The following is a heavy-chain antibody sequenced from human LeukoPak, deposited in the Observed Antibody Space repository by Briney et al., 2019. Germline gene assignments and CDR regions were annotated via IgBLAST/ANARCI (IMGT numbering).Heavy chain of an antibody. V-gene: IGHV3-21*01. CDR2: ISSSSSYI. CDR1: GFTFSNYE. D-gene: IGHD5-18*01. Sequence: GGSLRLSCAASGFTFSNYEMNWVRQAPGKGLEWVSSISSSSSYIYYADSVKGRFTISRDNAKNSLYLQMNSLRAEDTAVYYCARDLIGDTAMVNYYYYGMDVWGQGTTVTVSS. J-gene: IGHJ6*02. CDR3: ARDLIGDTAMVNYYYYGMDV.